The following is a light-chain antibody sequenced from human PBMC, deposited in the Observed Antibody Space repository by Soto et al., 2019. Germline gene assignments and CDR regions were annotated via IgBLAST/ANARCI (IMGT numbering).Light chain of an antibody. V-gene: IGLV2-14*01. CDR1: SSDVGGYKY. Sequence: QSALTQPASVSGSPGQSVTISCTGTSSDVGGYKYVSWYQQHPGKAPKLVIYGVNYRPSGVSARFSGSKFQNTASLTISGLQAGDEGGFYCFSYGSGSVVFFGGGTKLTVL. J-gene: IGLJ2*01. CDR3: FSYGSGSVVF. CDR2: GVN.